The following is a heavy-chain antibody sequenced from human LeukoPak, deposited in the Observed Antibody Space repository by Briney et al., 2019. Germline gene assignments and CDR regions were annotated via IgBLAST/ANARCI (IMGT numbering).Heavy chain of an antibody. CDR3: AYSSSSHGDY. CDR1: GYTFTIYY. J-gene: IGHJ4*02. CDR2: INPSGDST. Sequence: ASVTVSFKASGYTFTIYYMHWVRQAPGQGREWMGIINPSGDSTSYAQKFQGRVTMTRDMSTSTVYMELSSLRSEDTAVYYCAYSSSSHGDYWGQGTLVTVSS. V-gene: IGHV1-46*01. D-gene: IGHD6-6*01.